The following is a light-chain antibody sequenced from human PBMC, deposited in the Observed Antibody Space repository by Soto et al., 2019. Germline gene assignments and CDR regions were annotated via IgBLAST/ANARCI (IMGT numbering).Light chain of an antibody. Sequence: EILLTQYTGTLSLSPGERATLSCWASQSVSGHFLAWYQVKPGQAPRLVVYGASTRASGFPDRFSGSGSGTDFTLTISRLEPEDFAMYYGQVYNSSPWTFGQGSKVDIK. CDR2: GAS. V-gene: IGKV3-20*01. J-gene: IGKJ1*01. CDR1: QSVSGHF. CDR3: QVYNSSPWT.